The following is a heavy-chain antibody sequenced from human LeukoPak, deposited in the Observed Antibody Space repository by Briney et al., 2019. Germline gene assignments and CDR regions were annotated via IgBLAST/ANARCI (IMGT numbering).Heavy chain of an antibody. CDR1: GYTFTNYY. V-gene: IGHV1-46*01. D-gene: IGHD3-10*01. CDR3: ARVGRITMVRGVPPYYFDY. CDR2: SNPSGDST. J-gene: IGHJ4*02. Sequence: ASVKVSCKASGYTFTNYYIHWVRQAPGHGLEWMGISNPSGDSTNYAQKFQGRVTITTDESTSTAYMELSSLRSEDTAVYYCARVGRITMVRGVPPYYFDYWGQGTLVTVSS.